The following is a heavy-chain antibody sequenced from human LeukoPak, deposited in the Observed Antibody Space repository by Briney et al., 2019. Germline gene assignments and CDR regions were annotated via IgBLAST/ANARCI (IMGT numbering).Heavy chain of an antibody. D-gene: IGHD3-22*01. CDR3: ARAYYYDSSGYPRRYFDY. J-gene: IGHJ4*02. V-gene: IGHV4-39*07. CDR2: IYYSGST. CDR1: GGSLSSSSYY. Sequence: SETLSLTCTVSGGSLSSSSYYWGWISQPPGKGLEWIGSIYYSGSTYYNPSLKSRVTISVDTSKNQFSLKLSSVTAADTAVYYCARAYYYDSSGYPRRYFDYWGQGTLVTVSS.